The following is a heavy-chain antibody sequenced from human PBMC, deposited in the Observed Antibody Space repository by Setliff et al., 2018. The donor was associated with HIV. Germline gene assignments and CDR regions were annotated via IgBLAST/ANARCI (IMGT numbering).Heavy chain of an antibody. CDR3: ARNFGLSHSGKYYYYYGMDI. Sequence: ASVKVSCKASGYTFTGHYLHWVRQAPGKGLEWLGWVHPNSGDAIYAQNFQGRVTMTRDTSINAAYMELRGLRSDDTAVYYCARNFGLSHSGKYYYYYGMDIWGQGTTVTVSS. J-gene: IGHJ6*02. V-gene: IGHV1-2*02. CDR2: VHPNSGDA. D-gene: IGHD3-10*01. CDR1: GYTFTGHY.